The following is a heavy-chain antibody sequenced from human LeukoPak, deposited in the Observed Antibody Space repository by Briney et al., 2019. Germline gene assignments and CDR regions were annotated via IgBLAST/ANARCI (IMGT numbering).Heavy chain of an antibody. CDR1: GGTFSSYA. Sequence: ASVKVSCKASGGTFSSYAISWVRQAPGQGLEWMGWINPNSGGTNYAQKFQGWVTMTRDTSISTAYMELSRLRSDDTAVYYCARGEIVGATGRWRVGRAFDIWGQGTMVTVSS. D-gene: IGHD1-26*01. CDR2: INPNSGGT. J-gene: IGHJ3*02. V-gene: IGHV1-2*04. CDR3: ARGEIVGATGRWRVGRAFDI.